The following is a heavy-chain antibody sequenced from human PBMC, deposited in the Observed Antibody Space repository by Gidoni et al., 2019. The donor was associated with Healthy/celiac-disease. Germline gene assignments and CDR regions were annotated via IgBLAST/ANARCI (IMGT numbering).Heavy chain of an antibody. CDR3: ARDRDDSSGYYYLDAFDI. V-gene: IGHV3-21*06. CDR1: GFTFSSYS. Sequence: ASGFTFSSYSMNWVRQAPGKGLEWVSSISSSSSYIYYADSVKGRFTISRDNAKNSLYLQMNSLRAEDTAVYYCARDRDDSSGYYYLDAFDIWGQGTMVTVSS. D-gene: IGHD3-22*01. CDR2: ISSSSSYI. J-gene: IGHJ3*02.